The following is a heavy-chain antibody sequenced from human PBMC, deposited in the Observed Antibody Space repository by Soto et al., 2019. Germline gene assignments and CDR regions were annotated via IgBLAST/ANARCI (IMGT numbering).Heavy chain of an antibody. CDR2: ISSSSSYI. V-gene: IGHV3-21*01. CDR1: GFTFSSYS. D-gene: IGHD3-10*01. J-gene: IGHJ6*02. Sequence: SLRLSCAASGFTFSSYSMNWVRQAPGKGLEWVSSISSSSSYIYYADSVKGRFTISRDNAKNSLYLQMNSLRAEDTAVYYCARDREWFGEFHSEIYYYYYGMDVWGQGTTVTVSS. CDR3: ARDREWFGEFHSEIYYYYYGMDV.